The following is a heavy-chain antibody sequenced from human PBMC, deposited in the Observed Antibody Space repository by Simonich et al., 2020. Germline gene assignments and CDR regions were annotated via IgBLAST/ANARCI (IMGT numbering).Heavy chain of an antibody. J-gene: IGHJ5*02. CDR3: ARDRNWGWFDP. CDR2: ISYEGSNK. V-gene: IGHV3-30*07. Sequence: QVQLVESGGGVVQPGRSLRLSCAASGFTFSSYAMHWVRQAPGKGRGGVAVISYEGSNKYYADSVKGRFTISRDNSKNTLYLQMNSLRAEDTAVYYCARDRNWGWFDPWGQGTLVTVSS. CDR1: GFTFSSYA. D-gene: IGHD7-27*01.